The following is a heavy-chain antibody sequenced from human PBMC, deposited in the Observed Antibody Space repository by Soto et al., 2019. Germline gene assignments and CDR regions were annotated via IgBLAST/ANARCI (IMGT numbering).Heavy chain of an antibody. D-gene: IGHD2-21*02. J-gene: IGHJ4*02. Sequence: GGSLRLSCAASGFTFSSYAMSWVRQAPGEGLEWVSAISGSGGNTYYADSVKGRFTISRDNSKNTLYLQMNSLRAEDTAVYYCAKDPPPPYCGGDCYSGYWGQGTLVTVSS. CDR2: ISGSGGNT. V-gene: IGHV3-23*01. CDR1: GFTFSSYA. CDR3: AKDPPPPYCGGDCYSGY.